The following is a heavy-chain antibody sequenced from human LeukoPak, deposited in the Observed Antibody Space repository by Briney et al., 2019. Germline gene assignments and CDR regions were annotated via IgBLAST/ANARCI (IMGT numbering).Heavy chain of an antibody. D-gene: IGHD2-2*01. J-gene: IGHJ4*02. Sequence: GASVKVSCKASGYTFTSYGMSWVRQAPGQGLEWMGWISAYNGNTNYAQKLQGRVTMTTDTSTSTAYMELRSLRSDDTAVYYCATHAVVVPAAMRGWGQGTLVTVSS. V-gene: IGHV1-18*01. CDR3: ATHAVVVPAAMRG. CDR2: ISAYNGNT. CDR1: GYTFTSYG.